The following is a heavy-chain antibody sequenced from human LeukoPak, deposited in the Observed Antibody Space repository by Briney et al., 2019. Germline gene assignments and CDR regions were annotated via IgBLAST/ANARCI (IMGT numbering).Heavy chain of an antibody. D-gene: IGHD6-13*01. V-gene: IGHV4-59*08. Sequence: SETLSLTCTVSGASISDYYWSWIRQPPGKGLEWIGFVHYTGSSNYNPPLKRRVTTSVDTSKRQFSLKLISVTAADTAVYYCARRYSSSWSGFDPWGQGTLVTVSS. CDR2: VHYTGSS. CDR1: GASISDYY. J-gene: IGHJ5*02. CDR3: ARRYSSSWSGFDP.